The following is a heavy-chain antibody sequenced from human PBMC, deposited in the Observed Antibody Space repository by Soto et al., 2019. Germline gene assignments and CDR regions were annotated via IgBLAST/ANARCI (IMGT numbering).Heavy chain of an antibody. CDR1: GGSISSYY. V-gene: IGHV4-59*08. J-gene: IGHJ5*02. Sequence: SETLSLTCTVSGGSISSYYWSWIRQPPGKGLEWIGYIYYSGTTNYNPSLKSRISISVDTSKNHFSLPVNSVTAADTAVYYCARRSSSGFVNWFDPWGQGTLVTVSS. D-gene: IGHD6-19*01. CDR2: IYYSGTT. CDR3: ARRSSSGFVNWFDP.